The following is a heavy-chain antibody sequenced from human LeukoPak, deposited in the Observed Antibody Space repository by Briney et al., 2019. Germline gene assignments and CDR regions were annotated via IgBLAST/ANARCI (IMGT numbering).Heavy chain of an antibody. CDR2: IYNSGIT. J-gene: IGHJ4*02. CDR3: ARESWDTMVRGVIFDY. V-gene: IGHV4-59*01. D-gene: IGHD3-10*01. Sequence: SETLYLTCTVSGGSIGSYFWGWIRQPPGKGLEWSGYIYNSGITNYNPSLKSRVTMSVDTSKNQFFLKLNSVTAADTAVYYCARESWDTMVRGVIFDYWGQGTLVTVSS. CDR1: GGSIGSYF.